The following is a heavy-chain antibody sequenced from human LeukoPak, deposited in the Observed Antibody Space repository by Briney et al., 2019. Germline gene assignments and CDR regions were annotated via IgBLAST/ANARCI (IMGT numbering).Heavy chain of an antibody. CDR3: ARRTSRSGYIVATGTIDY. V-gene: IGHV4-39*01. CDR1: GGSISSSSYY. CDR2: IYYSGST. Sequence: TSETLSLTCTVSGGSISSSSYYWGWIRQPPGKGLEWIGSIYYSGSTYYNPSLKSRVTISVDTSKNQFSLKLSSVTAADTAVYYCARRTSRSGYIVATGTIDYWGQGTLVTVSS. D-gene: IGHD5-12*01. J-gene: IGHJ4*02.